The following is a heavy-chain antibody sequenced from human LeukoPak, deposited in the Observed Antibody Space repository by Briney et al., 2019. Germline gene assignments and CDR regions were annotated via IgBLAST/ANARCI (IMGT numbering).Heavy chain of an antibody. CDR3: AKDRIAVAGTLYCFDY. D-gene: IGHD6-19*01. CDR1: GFTFSSYA. V-gene: IGHV3-30-3*01. Sequence: PGRSLRLSCAASGFTFSSYAMHWVRQAPGKGLEWVAVISYDGSNKYYADSVKGRFTISRDNSKNTLYLQMNSLRAEDTAVYYCAKDRIAVAGTLYCFDYWGQGTLVTVSS. J-gene: IGHJ4*02. CDR2: ISYDGSNK.